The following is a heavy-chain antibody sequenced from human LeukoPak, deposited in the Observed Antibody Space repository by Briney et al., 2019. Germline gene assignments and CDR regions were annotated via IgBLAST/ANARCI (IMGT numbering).Heavy chain of an antibody. Sequence: PGGSLRLSCAASGFTFNSFNMNWVRQAPGKGLEWISSISSAGTYIHYADSVRGRFTISRDNAKNSLFLQMSSLRADDTAVYYCVRDGIQLWIRPLDIWGQGTLVTVSS. D-gene: IGHD5-18*01. V-gene: IGHV3-21*01. CDR1: GFTFNSFN. J-gene: IGHJ4*02. CDR3: VRDGIQLWIRPLDI. CDR2: ISSAGTYI.